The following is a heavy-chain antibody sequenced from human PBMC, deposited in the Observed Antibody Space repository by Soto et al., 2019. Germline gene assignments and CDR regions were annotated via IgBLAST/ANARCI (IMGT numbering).Heavy chain of an antibody. CDR2: IIPVFQTA. D-gene: IGHD3-22*01. CDR3: ARVGIGYTWFNEF. J-gene: IGHJ4*02. Sequence: QEQLVQSGAEVKKPGSSVKVSCKASGGLFSSYPISWVRQVPGQGLEWMGGIIPVFQTAYYTQRFQGRVTITADESTNTAYMELSSLRSEDTDIYFCARVGIGYTWFNEFWGQVTLVTVSS. V-gene: IGHV1-69*01. CDR1: GGLFSSYP.